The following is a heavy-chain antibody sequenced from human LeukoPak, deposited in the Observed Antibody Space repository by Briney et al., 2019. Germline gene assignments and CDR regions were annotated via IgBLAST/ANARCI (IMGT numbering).Heavy chain of an antibody. Sequence: PSETLSLTCIVSGGSISTYYWSWIRQPPGKGLEWIGEINHSGSTNYNPSLKSRVTISVDTSKNQFSLKLSSVTAADTAVYYCARGRAGSFDAFDIWGQGTMVTVSS. V-gene: IGHV4-34*01. CDR2: INHSGST. CDR3: ARGRAGSFDAFDI. CDR1: GGSISTYY. J-gene: IGHJ3*02.